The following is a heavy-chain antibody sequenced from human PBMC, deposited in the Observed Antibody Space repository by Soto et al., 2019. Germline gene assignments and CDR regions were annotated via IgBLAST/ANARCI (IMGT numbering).Heavy chain of an antibody. CDR3: AKGTGLLYYYGMDV. Sequence: SETLSLTCAISGDSVSCNIAAWNWIRHSPSRGLEWLGRTYYRSRWYNDYAVSVKSRITVTPDTSKNQFSLHLNSVTPEDTALYNCAKGTGLLYYYGMDVWGQGTTVTVSS. D-gene: IGHD3-22*01. CDR2: TYYRSRWYN. CDR1: GDSVSCNIAA. V-gene: IGHV6-1*01. J-gene: IGHJ6*02.